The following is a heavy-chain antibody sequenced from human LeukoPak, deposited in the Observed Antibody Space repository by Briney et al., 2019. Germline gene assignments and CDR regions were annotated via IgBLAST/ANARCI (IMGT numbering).Heavy chain of an antibody. J-gene: IGHJ3*02. CDR1: GYTFSGYY. CDR2: INPKSGGT. CDR3: TMTSPAGYNLVGAFDT. D-gene: IGHD5-24*01. Sequence: ASVKVSCKASGYTFSGYYMHWVRQAPGQGLEWMGWINPKSGGTNEAQKFHDRVTMTRDTSIRTAYMEVSRLRSDDTAVYYCTMTSPAGYNLVGAFDTWGQGTKVTVSS. V-gene: IGHV1-2*02.